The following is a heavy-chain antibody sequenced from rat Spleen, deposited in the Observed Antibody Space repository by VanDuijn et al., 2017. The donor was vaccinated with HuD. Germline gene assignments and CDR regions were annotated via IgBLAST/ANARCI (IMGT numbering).Heavy chain of an antibody. Sequence: EVQLVESGGGLVQPGRSLKLSCAASGFSFSDYNMAWVRQAPKKGLEWVATIFYDGSRTYYRDSVKGRFTFSRDNPKSTLYLQMDSLRSEDTATYYCTTQGELGYFDYWGQGVMVTVSS. D-gene: IGHD5-1*01. CDR1: GFSFSDYN. J-gene: IGHJ2*01. CDR3: TTQGELGYFDY. V-gene: IGHV5S10*01. CDR2: IFYDGSRT.